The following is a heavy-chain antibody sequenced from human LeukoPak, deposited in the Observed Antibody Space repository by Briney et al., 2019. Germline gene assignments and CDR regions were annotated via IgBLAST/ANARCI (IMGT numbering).Heavy chain of an antibody. Sequence: SSETLSLTCTVSGGSISSFYWSWIRQPPGKGLEWIGYIYYSGSTNYNPSPKSRVTISVDTSKNQFSLKLSSVTAADTAVYYCAKAPVDYDQGAFDIWGQGTMDTVSS. V-gene: IGHV4-59*01. CDR2: IYYSGST. CDR1: GGSISSFY. D-gene: IGHD4/OR15-4a*01. J-gene: IGHJ3*02. CDR3: AKAPVDYDQGAFDI.